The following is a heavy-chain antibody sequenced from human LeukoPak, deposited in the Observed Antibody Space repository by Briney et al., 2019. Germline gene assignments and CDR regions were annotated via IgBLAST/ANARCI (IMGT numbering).Heavy chain of an antibody. CDR3: ARVVAATIYQLDY. CDR2: IYNSGGT. J-gene: IGHJ4*02. CDR1: GGSINSNGYY. D-gene: IGHD2-15*01. Sequence: SETLSLTCTVSGGSINSNGYYWSWVRQHPGKGLEWIGYIYNSGGTYYNPSLKSRLTTSVDTSKNQFSLKLSSVTAADTAVYYCARVVAATIYQLDYWGQGTLVTVSS. V-gene: IGHV4-31*03.